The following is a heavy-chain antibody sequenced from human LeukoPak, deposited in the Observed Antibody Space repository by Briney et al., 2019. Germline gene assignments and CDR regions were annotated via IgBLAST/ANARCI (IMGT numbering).Heavy chain of an antibody. J-gene: IGHJ3*01. CDR2: ISNDGDSK. V-gene: IGHV3-30*18. Sequence: PGGSLRLSCAASGFTFSAYGMQWVRQAPGKGLEWVAVISNDGDSKYYANSVKGRFTISRDSSKNTLYLQMNSLRPEDTAVYSCAKDLTTLFLASDVWGLGTMVTVSS. D-gene: IGHD4-11*01. CDR1: GFTFSAYG. CDR3: AKDLTTLFLASDV.